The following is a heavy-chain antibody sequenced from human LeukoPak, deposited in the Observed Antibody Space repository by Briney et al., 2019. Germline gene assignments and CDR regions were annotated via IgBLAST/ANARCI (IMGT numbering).Heavy chain of an antibody. CDR1: GFTFSSYS. CDR3: ARDGSKQQLIY. D-gene: IGHD6-13*01. Sequence: GGSLRHSCAASGFTFSSYSMNSVRQAPGKGLEWVSYISSSSSYIYYADSVKGRFTISRDNAKNSLYLQMNSLRAEDTAVYYCARDGSKQQLIYWGQGTLVTVSS. J-gene: IGHJ4*01. CDR2: ISSSSSYI. V-gene: IGHV3-21*01.